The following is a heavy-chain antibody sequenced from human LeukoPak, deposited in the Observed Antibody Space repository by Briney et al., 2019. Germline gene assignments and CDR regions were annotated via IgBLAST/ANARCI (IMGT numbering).Heavy chain of an antibody. D-gene: IGHD2-15*01. J-gene: IGHJ5*02. CDR1: GYTFTSYY. V-gene: IGHV1-46*01. CDR2: INPSGGST. Sequence: AASVKVSCKPSGYTFTSYYIHWVRQAPGQGPEWMGIINPSGGSTSYAQKFQGRVTMTRDTSTSTVYMELSSLRSEDTAVYYCARGYCSGGSCYSIPDPWGQGTLVTVSS. CDR3: ARGYCSGGSCYSIPDP.